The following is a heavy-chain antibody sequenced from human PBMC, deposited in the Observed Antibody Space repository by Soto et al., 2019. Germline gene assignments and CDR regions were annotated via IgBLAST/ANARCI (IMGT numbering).Heavy chain of an antibody. CDR2: ISYDGSNK. CDR1: GFTFSSYA. D-gene: IGHD3-22*01. CDR3: ARDEVDSSGYYEFDY. Sequence: GGSLRLSCAASGFTFSSYAMHWVRQAPGKGLEWVAVISYDGSNKYYADSVKGRFTISRDNSKNTLYLQMNSLRAEDTAVYYCARDEVDSSGYYEFDYWGQGTLVTVSS. V-gene: IGHV3-30-3*01. J-gene: IGHJ4*02.